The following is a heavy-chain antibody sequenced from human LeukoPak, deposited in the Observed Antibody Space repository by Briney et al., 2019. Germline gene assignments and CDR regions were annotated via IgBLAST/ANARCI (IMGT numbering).Heavy chain of an antibody. CDR3: ARDDHGDCAQDY. V-gene: IGHV1-69*13. J-gene: IGHJ4*02. Sequence: SVKVSCKASGGTFSSYAISWARQAPGQGLEWMGGIIPIFGTANYAQKFQGRVTITADESTSTAYMELSSLRSEDTAVYYCARDDHGDCAQDYWGQGTLVTVSS. CDR1: GGTFSSYA. CDR2: IIPIFGTA. D-gene: IGHD2-21*02.